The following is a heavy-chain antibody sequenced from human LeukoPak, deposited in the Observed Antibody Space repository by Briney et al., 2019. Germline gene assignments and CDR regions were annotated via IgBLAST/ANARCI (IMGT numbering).Heavy chain of an antibody. CDR1: GGSISSSSYY. J-gene: IGHJ6*02. CDR3: ARHRDYYYYGMDV. CDR2: IYYSGST. Sequence: SETLSLTCTVSGGSISSSSYYWGWIRQPPGKGLEWIGSIYYSGSTYYNPSLKSRVTISVDTSKNQFSLKLSSVTAADTAVYYCARHRDYYYYGMDVWGQGTTVTVSS. D-gene: IGHD3-10*01. V-gene: IGHV4-39*01.